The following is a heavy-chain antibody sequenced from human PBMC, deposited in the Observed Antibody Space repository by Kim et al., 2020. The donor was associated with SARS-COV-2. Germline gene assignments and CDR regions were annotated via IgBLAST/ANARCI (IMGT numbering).Heavy chain of an antibody. CDR2: ISWDGGST. CDR1: GFTFDDYT. D-gene: IGHD3-3*01. V-gene: IGHV3-43*01. Sequence: GGSLRLSCAASGFTFDDYTMHWVRQAPGKGLEWVSLISWDGGSTYYADSVKGRFTISRDNSKNSLYLQMNSLRTEDTALYYCAKAFANYDFWSGHFDYWGQGTLVTVSS. J-gene: IGHJ4*02. CDR3: AKAFANYDFWSGHFDY.